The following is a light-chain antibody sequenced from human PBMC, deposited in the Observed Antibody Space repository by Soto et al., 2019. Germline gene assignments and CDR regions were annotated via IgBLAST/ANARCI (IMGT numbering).Light chain of an antibody. CDR3: SSYTSSSTLLYV. V-gene: IGLV2-14*01. Sequence: QSALTQPASVSGSPGQSITISCTGTSSDVGGYNYVSWYQQHPGKAPKLMIYDVSNRPSGVSNRFSGSKSGNTASLTISGLQAADEADYYCSSYTSSSTLLYVFGTGNKVTVL. CDR1: SSDVGGYNY. J-gene: IGLJ1*01. CDR2: DVS.